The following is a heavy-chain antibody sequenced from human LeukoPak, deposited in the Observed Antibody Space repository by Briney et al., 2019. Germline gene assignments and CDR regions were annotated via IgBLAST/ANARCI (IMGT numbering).Heavy chain of an antibody. CDR3: ARSRPIAAAGTFENGGEEYYFDY. CDR2: IIPIFGTA. V-gene: IGHV1-69*01. D-gene: IGHD6-13*01. CDR1: GGTFSSYA. J-gene: IGHJ4*02. Sequence: ASVKVSCKASGGTFSSYAISWVRQAPGQGLEWMGGIIPIFGTANYAQKFQGRVTITADESTSTAYMELSSLRSEDTAVYYRARSRPIAAAGTFENGGEEYYFDYWGQGTLVTVSS.